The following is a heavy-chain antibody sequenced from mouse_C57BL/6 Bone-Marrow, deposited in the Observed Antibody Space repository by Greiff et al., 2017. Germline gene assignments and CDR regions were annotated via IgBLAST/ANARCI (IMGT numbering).Heavy chain of an antibody. J-gene: IGHJ2*01. CDR1: GFNIKDDY. CDR3: TLPYYFDY. CDR2: IDPENGDT. V-gene: IGHV14-4*01. D-gene: IGHD5-5*01. Sequence: EVQLQQSGAELVRPGASVKLSCTASGFNIKDDYMHWVKQRPEQGLEWIGWIDPENGDTEYASKFQGKATITADTSSNTAYLQLCSLTSEDTAVYYCTLPYYFDYWGQGTTLTVSS.